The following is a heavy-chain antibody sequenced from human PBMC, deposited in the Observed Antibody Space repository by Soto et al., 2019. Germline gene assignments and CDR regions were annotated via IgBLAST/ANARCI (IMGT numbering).Heavy chain of an antibody. CDR1: GYTYTSYY. CDR2: INPSGGST. Sequence: QVQLVQSGAEVKKPGASVKVSCKASGYTYTSYYMHWVRQAPGQGLEWMGIINPSGGSTSYAQKFQGRVTMTRDTSTSTVYMELSSLRSEDTAAYYCAGARGVVADPDYWGQGTLVTVSS. J-gene: IGHJ4*02. D-gene: IGHD5-12*01. V-gene: IGHV1-46*01. CDR3: AGARGVVADPDY.